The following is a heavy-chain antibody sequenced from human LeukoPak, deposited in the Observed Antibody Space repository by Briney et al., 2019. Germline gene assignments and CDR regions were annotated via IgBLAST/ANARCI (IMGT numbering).Heavy chain of an antibody. D-gene: IGHD3-10*01. CDR1: GGSISSYY. J-gene: IGHJ6*03. CDR2: IYYSGST. V-gene: IGHV4-59*01. CDR3: AREVRVYGSGSYSYYMDV. Sequence: PSETLSLTCTVSGGSISSYYWSWIRQPPGKGLEWIGYIYYSGSTNYNPSLKSRVTISVDTSKNQFSLKLSSVTAADTAVYYCAREVRVYGSGSYSYYMDVWGKGTTVTVSS.